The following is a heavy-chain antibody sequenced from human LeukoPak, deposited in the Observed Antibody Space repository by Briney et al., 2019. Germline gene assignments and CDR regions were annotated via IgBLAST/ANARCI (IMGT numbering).Heavy chain of an antibody. D-gene: IGHD6-13*01. V-gene: IGHV4-34*01. Sequence: SETLSLTCAVYGGSFSGYYWSWIRQPPGKGLEWIGEINHSGSTNYNPSLKSRVTISVDTSKNQFSLKLSSVTAADTAVYYCAGGSRDSSSWYGVSCYFDYWGQGTLVTVSS. CDR2: INHSGST. J-gene: IGHJ4*02. CDR3: AGGSRDSSSWYGVSCYFDY. CDR1: GGSFSGYY.